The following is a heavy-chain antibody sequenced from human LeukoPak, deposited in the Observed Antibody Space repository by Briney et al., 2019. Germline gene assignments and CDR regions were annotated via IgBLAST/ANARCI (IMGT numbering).Heavy chain of an antibody. J-gene: IGHJ5*02. V-gene: IGHV4-59*01. CDR2: IYYSGST. Sequence: PSETLSLTCTVSGGSISSYYWSWIRQPPGKGLEWIGYIYYSGSTNYNPSLKSRVTISVDTSKNQFSLKLSSVTAADTAVYYCARDSPAGWLDPWGQGTLVTVSS. CDR3: ARDSPAGWLDP. CDR1: GGSISSYY.